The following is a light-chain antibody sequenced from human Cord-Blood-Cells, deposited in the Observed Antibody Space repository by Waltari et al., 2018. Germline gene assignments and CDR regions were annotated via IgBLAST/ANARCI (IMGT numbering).Light chain of an antibody. V-gene: IGKV1-5*03. J-gene: IGKJ3*01. CDR1: QSISSW. Sequence: DIQMTQSPSTLSASVGDRVTITCRASQSISSWLAWYQQKPGKAPKLLIYKASSLESGVPSSFSCSGSGTEFTLTISSLQPDDFATYYCQQYNSYSFTFGPGTKVDIK. CDR3: QQYNSYSFT. CDR2: KAS.